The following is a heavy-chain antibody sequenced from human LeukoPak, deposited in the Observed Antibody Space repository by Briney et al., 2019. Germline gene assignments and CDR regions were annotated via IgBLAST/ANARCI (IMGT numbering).Heavy chain of an antibody. J-gene: IGHJ3*02. CDR2: TYYRSKWYY. Sequence: SQTLSLTCAISGDSVSSNSAAWNWIRQSPSRGLEWLGRTYYRSKWYYDYAISVKSRITINPDTSKNQFSLQLNSVSPEDTAVYYCANIAAVGYDAFDIWGQGTMVTVSS. D-gene: IGHD6-13*01. V-gene: IGHV6-1*01. CDR3: ANIAAVGYDAFDI. CDR1: GDSVSSNSAA.